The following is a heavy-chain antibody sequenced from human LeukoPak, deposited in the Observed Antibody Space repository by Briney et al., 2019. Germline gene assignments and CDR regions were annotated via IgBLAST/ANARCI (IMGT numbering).Heavy chain of an antibody. CDR3: ARDLRVRVNYDSSMRFDP. Sequence: SETLSLTCTVSGGSISSHYWSWIRQPPGKGLEGIGYIYYSGSTNYNPALKSRVTISVDTSKNQFSLKLSSVTAADTAVYYCARDLRVRVNYDSSMRFDPWGQGTLVTVSS. CDR2: IYYSGST. CDR1: GGSISSHY. V-gene: IGHV4-59*11. D-gene: IGHD3-22*01. J-gene: IGHJ5*02.